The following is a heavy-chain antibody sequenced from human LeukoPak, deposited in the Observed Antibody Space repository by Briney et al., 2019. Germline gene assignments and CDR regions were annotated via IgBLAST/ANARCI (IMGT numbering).Heavy chain of an antibody. CDR1: GDSISGNY. V-gene: IGHV4-4*07. Sequence: SETLSLICSVSGDSISGNYWNWIRQPAGKGLEWIGRIYPSANVYYNPSLKSRVSVSLDASRNQFSLNMRSVTAADTAVYYCARGLSPTSYYYYMDVWGKGTTVTVSS. J-gene: IGHJ6*03. CDR2: IYPSANV. CDR3: ARGLSPTSYYYYMDV. D-gene: IGHD2/OR15-2a*01.